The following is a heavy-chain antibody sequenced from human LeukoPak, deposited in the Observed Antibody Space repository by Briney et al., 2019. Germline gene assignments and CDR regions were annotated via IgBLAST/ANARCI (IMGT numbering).Heavy chain of an antibody. CDR1: GFTFSSYG. D-gene: IGHD3-22*01. V-gene: IGHV3-30*18. Sequence: GGSLRLSCAASGFTFSSYGMHWVRQAPGKGLEWVAVISYDGSNKYYADSVKGRFTISRDNSKNTLYLQMNSLRAEDTAVYYCAKDRWDYYDSSGYVDYWGQGTLVTVSS. CDR2: ISYDGSNK. CDR3: AKDRWDYYDSSGYVDY. J-gene: IGHJ4*02.